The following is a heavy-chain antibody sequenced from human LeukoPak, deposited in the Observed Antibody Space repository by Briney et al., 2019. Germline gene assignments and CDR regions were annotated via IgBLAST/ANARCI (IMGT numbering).Heavy chain of an antibody. Sequence: SETLSLTCAVYGGSFSGYYWSWIRQPPGKGLEWIGEINHSGSTNYNPSLKSRVTISVDTSKNQFSLKLSSVTAADTAVYYCARGRGSSRLGYMDVWGKGTTVTVSS. D-gene: IGHD2-15*01. V-gene: IGHV4-34*01. CDR1: GGSFSGYY. CDR2: INHSGST. J-gene: IGHJ6*03. CDR3: ARGRGSSRLGYMDV.